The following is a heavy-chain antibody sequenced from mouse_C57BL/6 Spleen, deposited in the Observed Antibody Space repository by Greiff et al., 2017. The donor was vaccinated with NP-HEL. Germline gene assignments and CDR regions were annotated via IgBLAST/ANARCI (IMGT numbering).Heavy chain of an antibody. CDR1: GYTFTSYW. CDR2: IYPGNSDT. Sequence: VQLQQSGTVLARPGASVKMSCKTSGYTFTSYWMHWVKQRPGQGLEWIGAIYPGNSDTSYNQKFKGKAKLTAVPSASTAYMELSSLTDEDSAAYYCTTIYDDYDFDYWGQGTTLTVSS. CDR3: TTIYDDYDFDY. D-gene: IGHD2-4*01. J-gene: IGHJ2*01. V-gene: IGHV1-5*01.